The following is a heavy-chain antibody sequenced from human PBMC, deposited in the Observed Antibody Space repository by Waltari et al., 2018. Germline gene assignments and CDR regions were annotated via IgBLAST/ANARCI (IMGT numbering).Heavy chain of an antibody. CDR2: ISSSGSTI. CDR3: ARDQKFDSGYAY. J-gene: IGHJ4*02. D-gene: IGHD5-12*01. Sequence: EVQLVESGGGLVQPGGSLRLSCAASGFTFSSYEMNWVRQAPGKGLEWVSYISSSGSTIYYADSVKGRFTISRDHAKNSLYLQMNSLRAEDTAVYYCARDQKFDSGYAYWGQGTLVTVSS. CDR1: GFTFSSYE. V-gene: IGHV3-48*03.